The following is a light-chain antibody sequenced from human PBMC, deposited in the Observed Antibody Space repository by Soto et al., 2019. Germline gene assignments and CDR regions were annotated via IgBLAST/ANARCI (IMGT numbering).Light chain of an antibody. CDR1: SSNIGAGYD. V-gene: IGLV1-40*01. Sequence: SALTKPPSVSGAPGQRVTISCTGSSSNIGAGYDVHWYQQLPGTAPKLLIYGNTNRPSGVPDRFSGSKSGTSASLAITGLQAEDEADYYCQTFDSSLTAGVFGGGTKLTVL. CDR2: GNT. J-gene: IGLJ2*01. CDR3: QTFDSSLTAGV.